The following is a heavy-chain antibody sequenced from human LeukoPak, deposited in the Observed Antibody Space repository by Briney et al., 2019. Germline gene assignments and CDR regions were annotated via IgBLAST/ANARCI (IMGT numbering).Heavy chain of an antibody. CDR3: ARDDSSSDYYGMDV. CDR2: ISSGSSYI. CDR1: GFTFSSYS. V-gene: IGHV3-21*01. D-gene: IGHD6-6*01. Sequence: PGGSLRLSCAASGFTFSSYSMNWVRQAPGKGLEWVSSISSGSSYIYYADSVKGRFTISRDNAKNSLYLQMNSLRAEDTAVYYCARDDSSSDYYGMDVWGQGTTVTVSS. J-gene: IGHJ6*02.